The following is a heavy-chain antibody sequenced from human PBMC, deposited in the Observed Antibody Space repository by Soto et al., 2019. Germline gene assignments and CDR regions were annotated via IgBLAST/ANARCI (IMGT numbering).Heavy chain of an antibody. D-gene: IGHD3-22*01. CDR1: GGSFSGCY. CDR3: ARPRYYYGSSGYFN. J-gene: IGHJ4*02. CDR2: INHSGST. V-gene: IGHV4-34*01. Sequence: SETLSLTCAVYGGSFSGCYWSWIRQPPGKGLEWIGEINHSGSTNYNPSLKSRVTISVDTSKNQFSLKLSSVTAADTAVYYCARPRYYYGSSGYFNWGQGTLVTVSS.